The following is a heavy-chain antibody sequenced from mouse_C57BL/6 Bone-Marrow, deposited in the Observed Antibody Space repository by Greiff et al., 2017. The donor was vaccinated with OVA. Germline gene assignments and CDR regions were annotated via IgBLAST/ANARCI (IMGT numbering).Heavy chain of an antibody. CDR3: ARYAVWTTVVAGGTGYFDV. D-gene: IGHD1-1*01. CDR1: GYTFTGYW. CDR2: ILPGSGST. V-gene: IGHV1-9*01. J-gene: IGHJ1*03. Sequence: QVQLQQSGAELMKPGASVKLSCKATGYTFTGYWIEWVKQRPGHGLEWIGEILPGSGSTNYNEKFKGKATFTAATSSNTAYMQLSSLTTEDSAIYYCARYAVWTTVVAGGTGYFDVWGTGTTVTVSS.